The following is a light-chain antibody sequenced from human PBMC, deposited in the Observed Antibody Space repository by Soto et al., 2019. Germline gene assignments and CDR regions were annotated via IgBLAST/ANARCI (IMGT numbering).Light chain of an antibody. J-gene: IGLJ2*01. Sequence: QSALTQPPSASGSPGQSVTISCTGTSSDVGGYNYVSWYQQHPGKAPKLMIYEVSKRPSGVPDRFSGSKSGNTASLTVSGLQAEDEADYYCSSYAGSNIWVFGRGTQLTVL. CDR3: SSYAGSNIWV. V-gene: IGLV2-8*01. CDR1: SSDVGGYNY. CDR2: EVS.